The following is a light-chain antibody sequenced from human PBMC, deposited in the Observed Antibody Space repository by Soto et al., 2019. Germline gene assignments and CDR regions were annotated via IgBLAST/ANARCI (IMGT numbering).Light chain of an antibody. J-gene: IGKJ2*01. CDR3: QYYATPPGYT. V-gene: IGKV3-20*01. Sequence: EIVLTQSPGTLSLSPGERATLSCRASQSVSSRDLAWYQQKPGQAPRLLIYATSSRAAGIPDRFSGSGSGADTPITISRLEHEDSAVYCWQYYATPPGYTFGQGTKLEIK. CDR1: QSVSSRD. CDR2: ATS.